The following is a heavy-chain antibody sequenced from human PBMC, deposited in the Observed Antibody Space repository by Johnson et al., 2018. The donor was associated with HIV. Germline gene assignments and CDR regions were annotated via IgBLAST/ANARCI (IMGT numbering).Heavy chain of an antibody. CDR3: ARGAALPAAFDI. J-gene: IGHJ3*02. CDR2: IYSGGST. CDR1: GFTFDDYG. V-gene: IGHV3-66*01. D-gene: IGHD2-15*01. Sequence: VRLVESGGGVVRPGGSLRLSCAASGFTFDDYGMSWVRQAPGQGLEWVSVIYSGGSTYYADPGKGRFTISRDNSKNTLYLQMTSLRAEDTAVYYCARGAALPAAFDIWGQGTMVTVSS.